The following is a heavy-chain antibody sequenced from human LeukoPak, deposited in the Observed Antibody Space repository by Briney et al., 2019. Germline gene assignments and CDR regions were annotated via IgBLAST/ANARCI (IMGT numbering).Heavy chain of an antibody. CDR2: IYYSGST. V-gene: IGHV4-59*01. J-gene: IGHJ4*02. Sequence: SETLSLTCTVSGGSISSYYWSWIRQPPGKGLEWIGYIYYSGSTNNNPSLKSRVTISVDTSKNQFSLKLSSVTAADTAVYYCARVEGWSLDYWGQGTLVTVSS. CDR3: ARVEGWSLDY. CDR1: GGSISSYY. D-gene: IGHD2-15*01.